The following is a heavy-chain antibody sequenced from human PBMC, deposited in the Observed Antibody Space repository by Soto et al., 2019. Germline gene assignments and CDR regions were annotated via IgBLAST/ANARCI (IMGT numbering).Heavy chain of an antibody. Sequence: GGSLRLSCAASAFNFSTYNMNWVRQAPGKRLEWVSSISSSSAYIYYADSVKGRFTISRDNAKNSLYLQMNSLRAEDTAVYYCARARVPTVTGAFEYWGQ. CDR1: AFNFSTYN. V-gene: IGHV3-21*01. CDR3: ARARVPTVTGAFEY. CDR2: ISSSSAYI. J-gene: IGHJ4*02. D-gene: IGHD1-1*01.